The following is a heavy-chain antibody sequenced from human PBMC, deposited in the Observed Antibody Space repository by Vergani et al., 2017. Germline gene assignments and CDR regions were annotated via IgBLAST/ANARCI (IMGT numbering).Heavy chain of an antibody. J-gene: IGHJ4*02. V-gene: IGHV4-39*07. CDR3: ARVRTYYYDSSGYYPTLLDY. Sequence: QLQLQESGPGLVKPSETLSLTCTVSGGSISSSSYYWGWIRQPPGKGLEWIGSIYYSGSTYYNPSLKSRVTISVDTSKNQFSLKLSSVTAADTAVYYCARVRTYYYDSSGYYPTLLDYWGQGTLVTVSS. D-gene: IGHD3-22*01. CDR1: GGSISSSSYY. CDR2: IYYSGST.